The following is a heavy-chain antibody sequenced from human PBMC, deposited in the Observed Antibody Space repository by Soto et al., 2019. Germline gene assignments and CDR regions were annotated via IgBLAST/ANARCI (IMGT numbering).Heavy chain of an antibody. CDR3: TKGSGSYGGNFDN. CDR1: GFNFDSYP. V-gene: IGHV3-9*01. Sequence: EVKLVESGGDFVQPGRSLRLSCKASGFNFDSYPMNWVRQVPGKSPEWVSCITWNSGTIAYADSVKGRFTISRDNADNSLYLEMSSLRPEDTALYYCTKGSGSYGGNFDNWGQGTLVTVSS. J-gene: IGHJ4*02. D-gene: IGHD3-16*01. CDR2: ITWNSGTI.